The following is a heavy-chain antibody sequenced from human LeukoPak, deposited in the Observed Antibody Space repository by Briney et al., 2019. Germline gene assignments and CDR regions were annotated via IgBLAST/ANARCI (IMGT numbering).Heavy chain of an antibody. D-gene: IGHD5-18*01. Sequence: SETLSLTCAVYGGSFSGYYWSWIRQPPGKGLEWIGEINHSGSTNYNPSLKSRVTISVDTSKNQFSLKLSSVTAADKAVYYCARGLGIHYKRGRWFDPWGQGTLVTVSS. CDR2: INHSGST. CDR3: ARGLGIHYKRGRWFDP. V-gene: IGHV4-34*01. J-gene: IGHJ5*02. CDR1: GGSFSGYY.